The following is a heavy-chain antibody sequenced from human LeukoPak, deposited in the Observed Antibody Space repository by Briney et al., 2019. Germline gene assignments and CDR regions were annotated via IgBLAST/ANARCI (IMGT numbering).Heavy chain of an antibody. J-gene: IGHJ6*02. V-gene: IGHV1-69*13. CDR3: ANQVWYVTTDAKAYGMDV. CDR1: GGTFSSYA. D-gene: IGHD4-17*01. Sequence: SVKVSCKASGGTFSSYAISWVRQAPGQGLEWMGGIIPIFGTANYAQKFQGRVTITADESTSTAYVELSSLRSEDTAVYYCANQVWYVTTDAKAYGMDVWGQGTTVTVSS. CDR2: IIPIFGTA.